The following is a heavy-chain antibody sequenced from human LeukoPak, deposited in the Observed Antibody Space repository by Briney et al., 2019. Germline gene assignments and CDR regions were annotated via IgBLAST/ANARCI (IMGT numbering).Heavy chain of an antibody. CDR1: GFTFSSYG. D-gene: IGHD3-3*01. Sequence: GGSLRLSCAASGFTFSSYGMHWVRQAPGKGLEWVAVISYDGSNKYYADSVKGRFTISRDNSNNTLYLQMNSLRAEDTAVYYCAKDRGYDFWSGYYLDYWGQGTLVTVSS. CDR3: AKDRGYDFWSGYYLDY. CDR2: ISYDGSNK. V-gene: IGHV3-30*18. J-gene: IGHJ4*02.